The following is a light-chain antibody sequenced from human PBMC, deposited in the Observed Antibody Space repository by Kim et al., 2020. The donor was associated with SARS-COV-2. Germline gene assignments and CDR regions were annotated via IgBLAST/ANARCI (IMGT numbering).Light chain of an antibody. CDR2: DVT. V-gene: IGLV2-14*04. CDR3: SSFTSSSTWV. J-gene: IGLJ3*02. Sequence: GQSITSSCAGTSSDVGGYDYVSWYQQHPGKAPKLMIYDVTKPPSGVSDRFSGSKSGKTASLTISGLQAADEADYYCSSFTSSSTWVFGGGTKVTVL. CDR1: SSDVGGYDY.